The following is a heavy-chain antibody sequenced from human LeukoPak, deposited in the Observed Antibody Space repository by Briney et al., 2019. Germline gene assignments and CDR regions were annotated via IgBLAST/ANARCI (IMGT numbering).Heavy chain of an antibody. CDR1: GYTFTGYY. J-gene: IGHJ4*02. V-gene: IGHV1-2*02. D-gene: IGHD4-17*01. CDR3: ARAPYGSMTTQDY. CDR2: INPNSGGT. Sequence: WASVKVSCKASGYTFTGYYMHWVRQAPGQGLEWMGWINPNSGGTNYAQKFQGRVTMTRDTSISTAYMELSRLRSDDTAVYYCARAPYGSMTTQDYWGQGTLVTVSS.